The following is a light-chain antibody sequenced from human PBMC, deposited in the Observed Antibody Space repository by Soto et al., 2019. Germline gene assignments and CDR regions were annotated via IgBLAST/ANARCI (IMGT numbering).Light chain of an antibody. CDR3: QQLHNDPRT. J-gene: IGKJ5*01. CDR2: AAS. Sequence: DFQMSQSPASLSASVGDSATIXXRASQGSSSYLAWDQQKPRRPPKVXIYAASTLQTGGPSRFSGSGSGTDFTLTISSLQPEDFATYYCQQLHNDPRTFGQGTRLDIK. CDR1: QGSSSY. V-gene: IGKV1-9*01.